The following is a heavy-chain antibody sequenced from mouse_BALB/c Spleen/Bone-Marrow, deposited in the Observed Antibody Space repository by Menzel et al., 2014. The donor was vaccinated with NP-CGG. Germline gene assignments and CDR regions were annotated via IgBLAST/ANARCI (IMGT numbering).Heavy chain of an antibody. CDR2: FYPGSNSI. CDR3: ARHEEGGYDYDVGSYAMDY. Sequence: VKLMESGAGLVKPGASVKLSCKASGYTFTDYIIHWVKQRSGQGLEWIGWFYPGSNSIKYNEKFKDKATLTADKSSSTVYMELSRLTSEVSAVYFCARHEEGGYDYDVGSYAMDYWGQGTSVTVSS. J-gene: IGHJ4*01. CDR1: GYTFTDYI. D-gene: IGHD2-4*01. V-gene: IGHV1-62-2*01.